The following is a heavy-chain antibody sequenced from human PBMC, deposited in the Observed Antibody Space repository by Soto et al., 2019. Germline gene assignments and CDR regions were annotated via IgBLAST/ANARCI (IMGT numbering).Heavy chain of an antibody. J-gene: IGHJ6*03. Sequence: GGSLRLSCAASGFTFSSYAMSWVRQAPGKGLEWVSAISGSGGSTYYADSVKGRFTISRDNSKNTLYLQMNSLRAEDTAVYYCAKGGTTVTYYYYYYMDVWGKGTTVTVSS. V-gene: IGHV3-23*01. D-gene: IGHD4-17*01. CDR1: GFTFSSYA. CDR2: ISGSGGST. CDR3: AKGGTTVTYYYYYYMDV.